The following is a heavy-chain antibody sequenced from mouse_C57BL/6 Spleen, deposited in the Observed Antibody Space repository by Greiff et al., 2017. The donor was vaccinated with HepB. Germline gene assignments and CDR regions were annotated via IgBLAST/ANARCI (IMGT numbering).Heavy chain of an antibody. CDR2: IYPGDGDT. J-gene: IGHJ4*01. CDR3: ARRSNYGAMDY. CDR1: GYAFSSYW. Sequence: VQLQQSGAELVKPGASVKISCKASGYAFSSYWMNWVKQRPGKGLEWIGQIYPGDGDTNYNGKFKGKATLTADKSSSTAYMQLSSLTSEDSAVYFCARRSNYGAMDYWGQGTSVTVSS. V-gene: IGHV1-80*01. D-gene: IGHD2-5*01.